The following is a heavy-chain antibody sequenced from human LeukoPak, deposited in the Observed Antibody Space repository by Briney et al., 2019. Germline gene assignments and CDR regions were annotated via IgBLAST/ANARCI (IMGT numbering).Heavy chain of an antibody. D-gene: IGHD3-9*01. CDR1: GFTFSSYA. CDR2: ISYDGSNK. CDR3: ARVGVLRYFDWSYLRY. J-gene: IGHJ4*02. Sequence: GGSLRLSCAASGFTFSSYAMHWVRQAPGKGLEWVAVISYDGSNKYYADSVKGRFTISRDNSKNTLYLQMNSLRAEDTAVYYCARVGVLRYFDWSYLRYWGQGTLVTVSS. V-gene: IGHV3-30-3*01.